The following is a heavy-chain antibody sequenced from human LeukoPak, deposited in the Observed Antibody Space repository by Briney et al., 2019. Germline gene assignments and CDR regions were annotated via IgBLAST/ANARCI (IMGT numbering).Heavy chain of an antibody. CDR1: GFTFSSYE. J-gene: IGHJ4*02. CDR3: AKDGRDGYPEPSHFDY. Sequence: GGSLRLSCAASGFTFSSYEMNWVRQAPGKGLEWVSAISGSGGSTYYADSVKGRFTISRDNSKNTLYLQMNSLRAEDTAVYYCAKDGRDGYPEPSHFDYWGQGTLVTVSS. V-gene: IGHV3-23*01. D-gene: IGHD5-24*01. CDR2: ISGSGGST.